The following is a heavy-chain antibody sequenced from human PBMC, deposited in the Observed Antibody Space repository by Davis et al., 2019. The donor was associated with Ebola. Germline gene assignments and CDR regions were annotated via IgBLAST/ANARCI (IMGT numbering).Heavy chain of an antibody. V-gene: IGHV3-23*01. CDR1: GFTFSSYA. Sequence: GESLKISCAASGFTFSSYAMSWVRQAPGKGLEWVSAISGSGGSTYYADSVKGRFTISRDNSKNTLYLQMNSLRAEDTAVYYCAKERSDYIWGSYRHLDYWGQGTLVTVSS. CDR3: AKERSDYIWGSYRHLDY. J-gene: IGHJ4*02. D-gene: IGHD3-16*02. CDR2: ISGSGGST.